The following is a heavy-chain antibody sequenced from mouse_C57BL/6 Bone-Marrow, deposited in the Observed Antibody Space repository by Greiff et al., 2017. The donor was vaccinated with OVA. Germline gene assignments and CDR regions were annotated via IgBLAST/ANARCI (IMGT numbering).Heavy chain of an antibody. CDR1: GFNIKDDY. J-gene: IGHJ4*01. CDR3: TTVYYSNYYAMDY. D-gene: IGHD2-5*01. V-gene: IGHV14-4*01. CDR2: IDPENGDT. Sequence: EVQLQQSGAELVRPGASVKLSCTASGFNIKDDYMHWVKQRPEQGLEWIGWIDPENGDTEYASKFQGKATITADTSSNTAYLQISSLTSEDTAVYYCTTVYYSNYYAMDYWGQGTTVTVSS.